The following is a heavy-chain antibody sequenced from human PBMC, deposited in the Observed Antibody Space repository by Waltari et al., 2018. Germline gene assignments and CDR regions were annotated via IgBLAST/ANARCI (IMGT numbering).Heavy chain of an antibody. CDR1: GFTFSSYW. V-gene: IGHV3-7*01. CDR2: IKQDGSEK. Sequence: EVQLVESGGGLVQPGGSLRLSCAASGFTFSSYWMSWVRQAPGKGLEWVANIKQDGSEKYYVDSVKGRFTISRDNAKNSLYLQMNSLRAEDTAVYYCARDTSMTTVTTFNYYYYMDVCGKGTTVTVSS. CDR3: ARDTSMTTVTTFNYYYYMDV. D-gene: IGHD4-4*01. J-gene: IGHJ6*03.